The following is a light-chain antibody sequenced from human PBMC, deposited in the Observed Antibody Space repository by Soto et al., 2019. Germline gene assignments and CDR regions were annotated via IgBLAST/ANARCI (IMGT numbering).Light chain of an antibody. J-gene: IGLJ1*01. CDR3: CSRV. CDR1: SSDVGGYNY. CDR2: DVS. V-gene: IGLV2-11*01. Sequence: QSALTQPRSVSGSPGQSVTISCTGTSSDVGGYNYVSWYQQHPGKAPKLMIYDVSKRPSGVPDRFSGSKSGNTASLTISGLQAEDEADYYCCSRVFGTGTKLTVL.